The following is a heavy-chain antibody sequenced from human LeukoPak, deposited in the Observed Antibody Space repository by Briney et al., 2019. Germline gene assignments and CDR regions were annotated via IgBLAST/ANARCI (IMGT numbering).Heavy chain of an antibody. Sequence: ASVKLSCNASGYTFTGYYMHWVRQAPGQGLEWMGWINPNSGGTNYAQKFQGRVTMTRDTSISTAYMELSRLRSDDTAVYYCARESRYYGSGSPDYWGQGTLVTVSS. D-gene: IGHD3-10*01. V-gene: IGHV1-2*02. CDR1: GYTFTGYY. CDR3: ARESRYYGSGSPDY. CDR2: INPNSGGT. J-gene: IGHJ4*02.